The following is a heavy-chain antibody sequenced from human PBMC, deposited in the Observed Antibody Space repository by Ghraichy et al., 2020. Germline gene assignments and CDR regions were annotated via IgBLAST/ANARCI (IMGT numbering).Heavy chain of an antibody. D-gene: IGHD1-14*01. Sequence: SETLSLTCTVSGGSISSYYWSWIRQPPGKGLEWIGYIYYSGSTNYNPSLKSRVTISVDTSKNQFSLKLSSVTAADTAVYYCTGTGGHWYFDLWGRGSLVT. CDR2: IYYSGST. V-gene: IGHV4-59*08. J-gene: IGHJ2*01. CDR1: GGSISSYY. CDR3: TGTGGHWYFDL.